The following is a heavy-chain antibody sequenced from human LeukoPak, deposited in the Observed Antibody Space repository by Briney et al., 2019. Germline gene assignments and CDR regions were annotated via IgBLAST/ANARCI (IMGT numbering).Heavy chain of an antibody. CDR2: ISSSSSYI. J-gene: IGHJ6*02. V-gene: IGHV3-21*04. CDR3: ARDTRIAAAGKEKDYYGMDV. CDR1: GFTFSSYS. Sequence: GGSLRLSCAASGFTFSSYSMNWVRRAPGKGLEWVSSISSSSSYIYYADSVKGRFTISRDNAKNSLYLQMNSLRAEDTAVYYCARDTRIAAAGKEKDYYGMDVWGQGTTVTVSS. D-gene: IGHD6-13*01.